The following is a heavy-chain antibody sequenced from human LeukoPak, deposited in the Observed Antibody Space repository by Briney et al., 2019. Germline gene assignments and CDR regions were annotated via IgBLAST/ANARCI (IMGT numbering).Heavy chain of an antibody. CDR3: ARGVRDSSGWYGY. CDR2: INHRGST. Sequence: SETLSLTCAVYGGSFSGYYWSWIRQPPGKGLEWIGEINHRGSTNYNPSLKSRVTISVDTSKNQFSLKLSSVTAADTAVYYCARGVRDSSGWYGYWGQGTLVTVSS. J-gene: IGHJ4*02. CDR1: GGSFSGYY. V-gene: IGHV4-34*01. D-gene: IGHD6-19*01.